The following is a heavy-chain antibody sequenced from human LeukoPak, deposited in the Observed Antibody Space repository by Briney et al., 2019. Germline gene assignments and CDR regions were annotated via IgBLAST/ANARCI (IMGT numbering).Heavy chain of an antibody. CDR1: GFTFSSYS. CDR3: ARSIAARRVGDY. D-gene: IGHD6-6*01. CDR2: ISSSSSYI. Sequence: GGSLGLSCAASGFTFSSYSMNWVRQAPGKGLEWVSSISSSSSYIYYADSVKGRFTISRDNAKNSLYLQMNSLRAEDTAVYYCARSIAARRVGDYWGQGTLVTVSS. J-gene: IGHJ4*02. V-gene: IGHV3-21*01.